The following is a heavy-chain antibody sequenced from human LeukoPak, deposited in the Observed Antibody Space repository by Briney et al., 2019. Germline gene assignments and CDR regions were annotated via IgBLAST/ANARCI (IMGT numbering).Heavy chain of an antibody. CDR2: ISSSSTYI. Sequence: GGSLRLSCAASGFTFSSYWMHWVRQAPGKGLEWVSSISSSSTYIYYADSVKGRFTISRDNVKNSLYLQMNSLRDEDTAVYYCARLTIVGATTIDYWGQGTLVTVSS. V-gene: IGHV3-21*01. D-gene: IGHD1-26*01. J-gene: IGHJ4*02. CDR3: ARLTIVGATTIDY. CDR1: GFTFSSYW.